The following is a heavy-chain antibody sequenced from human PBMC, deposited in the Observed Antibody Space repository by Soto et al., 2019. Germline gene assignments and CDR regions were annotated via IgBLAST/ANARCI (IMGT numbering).Heavy chain of an antibody. Sequence: QVELQESGPGLVKPSETLSLTCTVSGGSISDYYWNWIRQPPGKGLEWIGFIFYDGTTKYNPALDSRVTMSVDTSKIQFSLRLTSVTAADTAVYYCAGHHWGHAFDIWGQGSMVTVSS. V-gene: IGHV4-59*08. J-gene: IGHJ3*02. CDR2: IFYDGTT. D-gene: IGHD7-27*01. CDR3: AGHHWGHAFDI. CDR1: GGSISDYY.